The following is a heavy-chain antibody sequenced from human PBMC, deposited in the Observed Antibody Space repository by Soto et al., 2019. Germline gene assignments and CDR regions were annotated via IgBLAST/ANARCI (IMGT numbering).Heavy chain of an antibody. D-gene: IGHD3-22*01. Sequence: LRLSCAASGFTFSSCAMSWVRQAPGKGLEWVSAISGSGGSTYYADSVKGRFTISRDNSKNTLYLQMNSLRAEDTAVYYCAKDSINYYDSSGSLSGMDVWGQGTTVTVSS. V-gene: IGHV3-23*01. CDR2: ISGSGGST. CDR1: GFTFSSCA. CDR3: AKDSINYYDSSGSLSGMDV. J-gene: IGHJ6*02.